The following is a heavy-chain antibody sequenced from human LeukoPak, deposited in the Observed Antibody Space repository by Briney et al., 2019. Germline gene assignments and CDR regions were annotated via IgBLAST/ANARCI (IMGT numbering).Heavy chain of an antibody. J-gene: IGHJ4*02. Sequence: SETLSLTCTVSGYSISNGYYWDWIRQPPGRGLEWIGNIYRSGSTSYNPSLKSRVTISVDTSKNQFSLKVNSVTAADTAVYYCARLPPYSSSSYYFDYWGQGTLVTVSS. CDR2: IYRSGST. CDR1: GYSISNGYY. V-gene: IGHV4-38-2*02. CDR3: ARLPPYSSSSYYFDY. D-gene: IGHD6-6*01.